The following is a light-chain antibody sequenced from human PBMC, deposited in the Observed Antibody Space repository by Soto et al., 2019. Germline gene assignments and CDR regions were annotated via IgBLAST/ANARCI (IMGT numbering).Light chain of an antibody. J-gene: IGKJ3*01. CDR1: QSVSIH. Sequence: EIVLTQSPATLSLSPGERATLSCRASQSVSIHLAWYQQKPGQAPRLLIYGASSRATGIPDRFSGSGSGTDFTLTISRLEPEDFAVYYCQQYGSSPFTFGPGTKVDI. V-gene: IGKV3-20*01. CDR2: GAS. CDR3: QQYGSSPFT.